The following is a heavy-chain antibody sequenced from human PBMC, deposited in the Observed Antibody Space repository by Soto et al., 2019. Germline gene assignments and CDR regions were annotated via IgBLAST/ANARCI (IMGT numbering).Heavy chain of an antibody. CDR3: AKDSTGWELLVYDAFDI. CDR2: ISGSGGST. V-gene: IGHV3-23*01. Sequence: GGSLRLSCAASGFTFSSYAMSWVRQAPGKGLEWVSAISGSGGSTYYADSVKGRFTISRDNSKNTLYLQMNSLRAEDTAVYYCAKDSTGWELLVYDAFDIWGQGTMVTVSS. CDR1: GFTFSSYA. J-gene: IGHJ3*02. D-gene: IGHD1-26*01.